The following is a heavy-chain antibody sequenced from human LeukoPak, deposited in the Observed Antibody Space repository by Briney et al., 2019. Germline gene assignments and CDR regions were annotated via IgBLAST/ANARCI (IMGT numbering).Heavy chain of an antibody. Sequence: GGSLRLSCAASGFTFSTFGMHWVRQAPGKGLEWVAFIRYDGGNKHYADSVKGRFTISRDNSKNTLYLQMNSLRAEDTAVYYCSCPYGDYMFWGQGTLVTVSS. CDR3: SCPYGDYMF. J-gene: IGHJ4*02. V-gene: IGHV3-30*02. CDR2: IRYDGGNK. CDR1: GFTFSTFG. D-gene: IGHD4-17*01.